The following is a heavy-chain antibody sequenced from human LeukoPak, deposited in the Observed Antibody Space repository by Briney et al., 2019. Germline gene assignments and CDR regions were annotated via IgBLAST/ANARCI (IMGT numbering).Heavy chain of an antibody. CDR2: TWYDGNEK. CDR3: AREENDPGYTSVYYFYGMDV. V-gene: IGHV3-33*01. Sequence: GGSLRLSCAASGFSFDTYGMHWVRQAPGKGLDWVAVTWYDGNEKYYADSVKGRFTISRDNSKNTLYLQMNSLRAEDTAVYYCAREENDPGYTSVYYFYGMDVWGKGTTVTVSS. D-gene: IGHD6-19*01. J-gene: IGHJ6*04. CDR1: GFSFDTYG.